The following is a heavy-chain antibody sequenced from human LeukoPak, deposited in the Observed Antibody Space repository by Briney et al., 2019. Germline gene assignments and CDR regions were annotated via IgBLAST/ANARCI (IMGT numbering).Heavy chain of an antibody. Sequence: GGSLRLSCAASGFTVSSNYMSWVRQAPGKGLEWVSAISGSGGSTYYADSVKGRFTISRDNSKNTLYLQMNSLRAEDTAVYYCAKSAVGATRYWGQGTLVTVSS. D-gene: IGHD1-26*01. CDR1: GFTVSSNY. V-gene: IGHV3-23*01. J-gene: IGHJ4*02. CDR2: ISGSGGST. CDR3: AKSAVGATRY.